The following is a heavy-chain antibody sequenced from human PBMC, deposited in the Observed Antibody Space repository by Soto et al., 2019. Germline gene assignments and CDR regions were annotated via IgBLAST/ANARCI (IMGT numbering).Heavy chain of an antibody. V-gene: IGHV3-30*04. CDR1: GFTFSSYA. CDR3: ARDGIPITMVRGVAPHWYFDY. J-gene: IGHJ4*02. D-gene: IGHD3-10*01. Sequence: GGSLRLSCAASGFTFSSYAMHWVRQAPGKGLEWVAVISYDGSNKYYADSVKGRFTISRDNSKNTLYLQMNSLRAEDTAVYYCARDGIPITMVRGVAPHWYFDYWGQGTLVTVSS. CDR2: ISYDGSNK.